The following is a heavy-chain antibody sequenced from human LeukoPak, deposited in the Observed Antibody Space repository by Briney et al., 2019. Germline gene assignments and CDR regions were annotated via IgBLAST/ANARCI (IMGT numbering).Heavy chain of an antibody. D-gene: IGHD1-26*01. V-gene: IGHV1-46*01. CDR2: IHPSGGST. CDR1: GYTFTSYY. J-gene: IGHJ4*02. CDR3: ARDSGGSYYQY. Sequence: GASVKVSCKASGYTFTSYYMHWVRQAPGQGLEWMGIIHPSGGSTSYAQKFQGRVTMTRDMSTSTVYMELSSLRSEDTAVYYCARDSGGSYYQYWGQGTLVTVSS.